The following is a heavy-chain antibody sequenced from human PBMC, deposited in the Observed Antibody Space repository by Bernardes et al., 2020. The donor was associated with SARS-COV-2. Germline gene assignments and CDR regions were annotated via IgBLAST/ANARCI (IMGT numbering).Heavy chain of an antibody. Sequence: SLRLSCAASGFTFDDYAMHWVRQAPGKGLEWVSGISWNSGTIGYADSVKGRFTISRDNVKNSLYLQMNSLRAEDTAFYYCAKDLAYDLLTGFDYWGQGTLVTVSS. D-gene: IGHD3-9*01. V-gene: IGHV3-9*01. CDR2: ISWNSGTI. CDR1: GFTFDDYA. CDR3: AKDLAYDLLTGFDY. J-gene: IGHJ4*02.